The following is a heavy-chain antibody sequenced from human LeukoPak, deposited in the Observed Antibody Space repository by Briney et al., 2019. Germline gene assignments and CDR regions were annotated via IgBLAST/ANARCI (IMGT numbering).Heavy chain of an antibody. CDR1: GYSFTSYW. CDR2: IGSNGDST. V-gene: IGHV3-64D*09. J-gene: IGHJ3*02. D-gene: IGHD1-7*01. CDR3: VKGKFNWNYDAFDI. Sequence: GESLKISCKGSGYSFTSYWIAWVRQAPGKGPEYVSGIGSNGDSTYYADSVKGRFTISRDNSKNMLYLQMSSLRPDDTALYYCVKGKFNWNYDAFDIWGQGTMVTVSS.